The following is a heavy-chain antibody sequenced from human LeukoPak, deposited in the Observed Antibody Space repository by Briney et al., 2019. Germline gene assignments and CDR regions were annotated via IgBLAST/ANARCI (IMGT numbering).Heavy chain of an antibody. D-gene: IGHD1-26*01. V-gene: IGHV3-23*01. CDR2: ISNNGGYT. CDR1: GFTFSSSA. J-gene: IGHJ1*01. Sequence: PGGSLRLSCAASGFTFSSSAMSWVRQAPGKGPEWVSAISNNGGYTYYADSVQGRFTISRDNSKSTLCLQMNSLRAEDTAVYYCAQAEKRDSGHRFQHWGQGILVTVSS. CDR3: AQAEKRDSGHRFQH.